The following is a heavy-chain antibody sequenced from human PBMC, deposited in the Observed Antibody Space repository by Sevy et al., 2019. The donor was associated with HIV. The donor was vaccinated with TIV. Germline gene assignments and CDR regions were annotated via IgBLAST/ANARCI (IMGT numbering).Heavy chain of an antibody. CDR1: GFTFSSYA. CDR2: ISDDGSNK. J-gene: IGHJ4*02. D-gene: IGHD6-6*01. Sequence: GGSLRLSCAASGFTFSSYAMHWVRQAPGKGLEWVAVISDDGSNKYYADSVKGRFTISRDNSKNTLYLQMNSLRAEDTAVYYCARDRQLATQLFDYWGQGTLVTVSS. V-gene: IGHV3-30-3*01. CDR3: ARDRQLATQLFDY.